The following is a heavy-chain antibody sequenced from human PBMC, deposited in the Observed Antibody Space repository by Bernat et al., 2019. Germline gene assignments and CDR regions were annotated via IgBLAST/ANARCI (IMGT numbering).Heavy chain of an antibody. CDR3: AKYLMLPDGYLGNDAFDI. CDR2: ISGSGGST. J-gene: IGHJ3*02. Sequence: EVQLVESGGGLVQPGGSLRLSCAASGLTFSSYVMSWVRQAPGKGLEWVSAISGSGGSTYYADSVKGRFTISRDNSKNTLYLQMNSLRAEDTAVYYCAKYLMLPDGYLGNDAFDIWGQGTMVTVSS. V-gene: IGHV3-23*04. D-gene: IGHD5-24*01. CDR1: GLTFSSYV.